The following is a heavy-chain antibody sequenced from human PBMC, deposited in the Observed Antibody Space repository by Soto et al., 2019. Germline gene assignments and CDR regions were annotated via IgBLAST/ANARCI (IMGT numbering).Heavy chain of an antibody. CDR2: IIPMFGTA. Sequence: SVKVSCKASGGTFSSYAMNWVRQAPGQGLEWMGGIIPMFGTADYAQKFQGRVTITADESTSTAYMELSSLRSEDTAVYYCARPVLMDTGMRYYYGMDVWGQGTTVTVSS. CDR3: ARPVLMDTGMRYYYGMDV. CDR1: GGTFSSYA. D-gene: IGHD5-18*01. V-gene: IGHV1-69*13. J-gene: IGHJ6*02.